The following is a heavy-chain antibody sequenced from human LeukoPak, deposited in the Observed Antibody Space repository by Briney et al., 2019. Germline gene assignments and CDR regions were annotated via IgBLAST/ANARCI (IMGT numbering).Heavy chain of an antibody. CDR2: IYYSGST. D-gene: IGHD3-22*01. J-gene: IGHJ4*02. CDR1: GCSISSYY. Sequence: PSETLSLTCTVSGCSISSYYWSWIRQPPGKGLEWIGCIYYSGSTNYNPSLKSRVTITVDTSKNQFSLKLSSVTAADTAVYYCARDTRGDSSGYYPYYFDYWGQGTLVTVSS. CDR3: ARDTRGDSSGYYPYYFDY. V-gene: IGHV4-59*01.